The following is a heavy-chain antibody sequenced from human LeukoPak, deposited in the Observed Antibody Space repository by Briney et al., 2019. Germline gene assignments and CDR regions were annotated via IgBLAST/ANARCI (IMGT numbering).Heavy chain of an antibody. CDR3: ARDHYDFWSGRGYYYYYMDV. CDR2: KYYSGST. J-gene: IGHJ6*03. CDR1: GGSISSYY. D-gene: IGHD3-3*01. V-gene: IGHV4-59*01. Sequence: SETLSLTCTVSGGSISSYYWSWIRQPPGKGLEWIGYKYYSGSTNYNPSLKSRVTISVDTFKNQFSLKLSSVTAADTAVYYCARDHYDFWSGRGYYYYYMDVWGKGTTVTVSS.